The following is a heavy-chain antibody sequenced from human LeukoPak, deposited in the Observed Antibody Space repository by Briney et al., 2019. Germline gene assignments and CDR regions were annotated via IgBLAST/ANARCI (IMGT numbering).Heavy chain of an antibody. J-gene: IGHJ4*02. CDR1: GGSISSGSYY. CDR3: ARGVVGCSGGSCYASLFDY. D-gene: IGHD2-15*01. Sequence: SQTLSLTCTVSGGSISSGSYYWSWIRQPAGKGLEWIGRIYTSGSTKYNPSLKSRVTISVDTSKNQFSLKLSSVTAADTAVHYCARGVVGCSGGSCYASLFDYWGQGTLVTVSS. CDR2: IYTSGST. V-gene: IGHV4-61*02.